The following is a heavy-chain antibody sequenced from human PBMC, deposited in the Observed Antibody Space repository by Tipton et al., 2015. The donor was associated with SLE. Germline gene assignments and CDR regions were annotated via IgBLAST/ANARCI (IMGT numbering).Heavy chain of an antibody. CDR3: ASPADPYSDSSGYHIGAFDI. Sequence: SLRLSCAASGFTFSNYNMNWVRQAPGKGLEWVSSISSSSSYIYYADSVKGRFTISRDNAKNSLYLQMNSLRAEDTAVYYCASPADPYSDSSGYHIGAFDIWGQGTMVTVSS. J-gene: IGHJ3*02. CDR2: ISSSSSYI. D-gene: IGHD3-22*01. CDR1: GFTFSNYN. V-gene: IGHV3-21*01.